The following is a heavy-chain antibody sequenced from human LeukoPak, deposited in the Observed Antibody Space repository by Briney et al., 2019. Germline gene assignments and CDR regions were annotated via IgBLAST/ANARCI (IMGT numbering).Heavy chain of an antibody. V-gene: IGHV4-59*01. CDR2: IYYSGST. Sequence: SETLSLTCTVSGGSISSYYWSWIRQPPGKGLEWIGYIYYSGSTNYNPSLKSRVTISVDTSKNQFSLKLSSVTAADTAVYYCARDSYVNYYYGMDVWGQGTTVTVSS. CDR1: GGSISSYY. J-gene: IGHJ6*02. D-gene: IGHD3-16*01. CDR3: ARDSYVNYYYGMDV.